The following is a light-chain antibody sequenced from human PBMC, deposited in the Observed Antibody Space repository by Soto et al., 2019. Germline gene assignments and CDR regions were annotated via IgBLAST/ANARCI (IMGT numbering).Light chain of an antibody. V-gene: IGLV2-14*01. CDR1: TTDIGTCNY. Sequence: QSALTQPASVSGSPGQSITISCSGATTDIGTCNYVSWYQHHPGKVPKVIIYEVSNRPSGVSNRFSGSKSGYTASLTISGLQAEEEDDYYWSSYTSSATLVFGGGNKLTVL. J-gene: IGLJ3*02. CDR2: EVS. CDR3: SSYTSSATLV.